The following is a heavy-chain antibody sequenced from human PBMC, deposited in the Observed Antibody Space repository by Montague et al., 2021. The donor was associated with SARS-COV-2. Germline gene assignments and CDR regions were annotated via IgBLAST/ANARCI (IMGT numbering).Heavy chain of an antibody. CDR2: TYYSSKCFY. CDR3: ARDIGSAVIYYYYGMDV. J-gene: IGHJ6*02. V-gene: IGHV6-1*01. Sequence: CAISGDSVSINGGAWNWIRQSPSRGLEWLGRTYYSSKCFYDYAVSLKXRLTIKPDTSNNQFSLQLNSVTPEYTAVYYCARDIGSAVIYYYYGMDVWGQGTTVTVSS. CDR1: GDSVSINGGA. D-gene: IGHD3-10*01.